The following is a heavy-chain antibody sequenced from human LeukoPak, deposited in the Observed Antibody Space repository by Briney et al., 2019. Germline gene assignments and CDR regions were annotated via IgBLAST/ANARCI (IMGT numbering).Heavy chain of an antibody. CDR2: IYYSGST. Sequence: SETLSLTCSVSGGSIGSDGYYWNWIRQHPGKGLEWIGYIYYSGSTNYNPSLKSRVTISVDTSKNQFSLKLSSVTAADTAVYYCARSLVRGASYYFDYWGQGTLVTVSS. CDR1: GGSIGSDGYY. D-gene: IGHD3-10*01. CDR3: ARSLVRGASYYFDY. J-gene: IGHJ4*02. V-gene: IGHV4-61*08.